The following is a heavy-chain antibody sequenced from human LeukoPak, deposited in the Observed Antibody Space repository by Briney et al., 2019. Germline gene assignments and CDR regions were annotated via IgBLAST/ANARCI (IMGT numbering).Heavy chain of an antibody. D-gene: IGHD1-26*01. Sequence: SETLSLTCTVSGGSISSYYWSWIRQPPGKGLEWIGYIYYSGSTNYNPSLKSRVTISVDTSKNQFSLKLSSVTAADTAVYYCARYPRESGSYSEPFDYWGQGTLVTVSS. CDR3: ARYPRESGSYSEPFDY. V-gene: IGHV4-59*01. CDR2: IYYSGST. CDR1: GGSISSYY. J-gene: IGHJ4*02.